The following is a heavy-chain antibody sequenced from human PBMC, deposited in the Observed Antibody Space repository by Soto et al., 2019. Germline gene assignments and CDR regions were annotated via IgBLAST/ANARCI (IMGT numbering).Heavy chain of an antibody. CDR3: ARDRAEYCGGVSCNEFDS. J-gene: IGHJ4*02. CDR2: ISSSSSNI. D-gene: IGHD2-15*01. V-gene: IGHV3-48*01. CDR1: GFTFSRYR. Sequence: EVQLVESGGGLVQPGGSLRLSCTASGFTFSRYRMHWVRQAPGKGLEWVSYISSSSSNIYYADSVKGRFAISRDNAKNSLYLQMNSLRVEDTAVYYCARDRAEYCGGVSCNEFDSWGQGTLVTVSS.